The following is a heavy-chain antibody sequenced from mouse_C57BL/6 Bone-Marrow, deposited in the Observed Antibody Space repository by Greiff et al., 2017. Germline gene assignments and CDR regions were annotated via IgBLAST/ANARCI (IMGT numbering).Heavy chain of an antibody. CDR2: INPNNGGT. J-gene: IGHJ2*01. V-gene: IGHV1-26*01. CDR1: GYTFTDYY. CDR3: YGFDY. D-gene: IGHD2-4*01. Sequence: EVKLVESGPELVKPGASVKISCKASGYTFTDYYMNWVKQSHGKSLEWIGDINPNNGGTSYNQKFKGKATLTVDKSSSTAYMELRSLTSEDSAVYGDYGFDYWGQGTTLTVSS.